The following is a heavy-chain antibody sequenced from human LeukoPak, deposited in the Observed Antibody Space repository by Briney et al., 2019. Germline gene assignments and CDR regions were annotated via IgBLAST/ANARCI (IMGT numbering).Heavy chain of an antibody. J-gene: IGHJ4*02. Sequence: PGGSLRLSCAASGFTFCSYAASGVPQSPGKGREWVSAISGSVGSTYYADSGKGRFTISRDNSKNTLYLQMNSLRAEDTAVYYCARGNLQLWPFDYWGQGTLVTVSS. D-gene: IGHD5-18*01. V-gene: IGHV3-23*01. CDR1: GFTFCSYA. CDR3: ARGNLQLWPFDY. CDR2: ISGSVGST.